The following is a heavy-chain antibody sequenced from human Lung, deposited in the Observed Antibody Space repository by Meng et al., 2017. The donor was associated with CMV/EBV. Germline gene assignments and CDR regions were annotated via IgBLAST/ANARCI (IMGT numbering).Heavy chain of an antibody. V-gene: IGHV3-48*04. CDR1: GFTFRTYG. D-gene: IGHD4-17*01. Sequence: ESLKISCVASGFTFRTYGMNWVRQAPGKGLEWVSHINSESTNIGYADSVKGRFTISRDIAGNSLYLQMNSLRAEDTAVYYCATDPDGDYDFGDWGQGTLVTVSS. J-gene: IGHJ4*02. CDR3: ATDPDGDYDFGD. CDR2: INSESTNI.